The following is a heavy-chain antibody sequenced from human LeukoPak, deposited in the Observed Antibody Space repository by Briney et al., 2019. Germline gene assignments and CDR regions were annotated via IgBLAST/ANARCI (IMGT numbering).Heavy chain of an antibody. CDR3: ARAERGGYSGYDYGMDL. CDR1: GFTFSSYA. V-gene: IGHV3-30*04. CDR2: ISYDGSNT. J-gene: IGHJ6*04. Sequence: GGSLRLSCAASGFTFSSYAMHWVRQAPGKGLEWVAVISYDGSNTYYADSVKGRFTISRDNSKNTLYLQVNSLRAEDTAVYYCARAERGGYSGYDYGMDLWGKGTTVTVSS. D-gene: IGHD5-12*01.